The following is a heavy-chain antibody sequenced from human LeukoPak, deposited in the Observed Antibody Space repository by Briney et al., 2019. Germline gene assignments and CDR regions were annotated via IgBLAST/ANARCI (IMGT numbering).Heavy chain of an antibody. V-gene: IGHV4-61*02. CDR1: GGSISSGGYY. CDR2: IYTSGST. Sequence: SETLSLTCTVSGGSISSGGYYWSWIRQPAGKGLEWIGRIYTSGSTNYSPSLKSRVSISLDTSKNQFSLNLSSVTAADTAVYYCARDSHSSGWTYFDSWGQGTLVTVSS. CDR3: ARDSHSSGWTYFDS. J-gene: IGHJ4*02. D-gene: IGHD6-19*01.